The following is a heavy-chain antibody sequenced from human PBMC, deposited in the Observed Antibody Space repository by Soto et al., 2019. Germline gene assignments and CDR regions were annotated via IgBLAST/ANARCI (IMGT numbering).Heavy chain of an antibody. J-gene: IGHJ6*02. Sequence: ASLKVSCKASGYTFTNYGITWVRQAPGQGLEWMAWISAYNGNTNYAQKLQGRVTMTTDTSTSTAYLELRSLTSDDTAVYYCARDRRFLIEPVGTSVYYDGMDVWGQGTTVTVS. CDR1: GYTFTNYG. V-gene: IGHV1-18*01. CDR3: ARDRRFLIEPVGTSVYYDGMDV. CDR2: ISAYNGNT. D-gene: IGHD6-13*01.